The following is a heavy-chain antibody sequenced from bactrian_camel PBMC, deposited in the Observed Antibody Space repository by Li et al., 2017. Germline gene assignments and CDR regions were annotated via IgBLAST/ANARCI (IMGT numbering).Heavy chain of an antibody. V-gene: IGHV3-2*01. Sequence: QLVESGGGLVQPGGSLRLSCAAPGFTFSSHYKGWVRQAPGKGLEWVSSIDIDGSGTYYSDSVKGRFTISRDNAKNMVYLQMNSLKFEDAGLYYCVARTYGVSWMYNYWGQGTQVTVS. CDR1: GFTFSSHY. CDR2: IDIDGSGT. J-gene: IGHJ4*01. CDR3: VARTYGVSWMYNY. D-gene: IGHD6*01.